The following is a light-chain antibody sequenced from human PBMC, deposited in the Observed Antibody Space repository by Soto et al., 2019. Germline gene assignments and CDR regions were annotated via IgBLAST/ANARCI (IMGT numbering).Light chain of an antibody. CDR1: QSVISTY. Sequence: IVLTQSPGTLSLSPGEGATLSCRASQSVISTYLAWYQQQPGQAPRLLLYGASNRATGIPDRFSGSGSGTDFTLTITRLEPEDFAVYFCQQFGSSPTTFGQGTKLDIK. V-gene: IGKV3-20*01. CDR3: QQFGSSPTT. CDR2: GAS. J-gene: IGKJ2*01.